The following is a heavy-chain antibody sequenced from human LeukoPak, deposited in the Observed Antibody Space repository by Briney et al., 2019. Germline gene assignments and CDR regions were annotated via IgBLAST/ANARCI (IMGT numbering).Heavy chain of an antibody. CDR2: ISWNSGSI. CDR1: GFIFDDYA. V-gene: IGHV3-9*03. J-gene: IGHJ3*02. Sequence: GGSLRLSCAASGFIFDDYAMHWVRQTPGRGLEWVSGISWNSGSIGYADSVKGRFTISRDNAKNSLNLQMNSLRAEDMALYYCARDRVGALGDAFDIWGQGTMVTVSS. D-gene: IGHD1-26*01. CDR3: ARDRVGALGDAFDI.